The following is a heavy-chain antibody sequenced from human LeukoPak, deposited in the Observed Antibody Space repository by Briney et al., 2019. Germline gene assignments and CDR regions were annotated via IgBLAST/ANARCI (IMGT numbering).Heavy chain of an antibody. CDR3: AKEGYGDSPIDY. Sequence: GGSLRLSCAVSGFAFNTYTMTWVRQAPGKGLEWVSVVSGSGGSTSYADSVKGRFTISRDNSKNTLYLQMNSLRAEDTAVYYCAKEGYGDSPIDYWGQGTLVTVSS. CDR2: VSGSGGST. CDR1: GFAFNTYT. J-gene: IGHJ4*02. D-gene: IGHD4-17*01. V-gene: IGHV3-23*01.